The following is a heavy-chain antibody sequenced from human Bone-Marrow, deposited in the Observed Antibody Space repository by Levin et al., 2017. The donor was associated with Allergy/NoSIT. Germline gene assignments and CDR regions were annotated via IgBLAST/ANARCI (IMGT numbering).Heavy chain of an antibody. J-gene: IGHJ4*02. CDR3: ARSSGSGRLGKYYFDY. D-gene: IGHD3-10*01. V-gene: IGHV2-70*11. CDR1: GFSLSTSAMC. CDR2: IDWDDDK. Sequence: SGPTLVKPTQTLTLTCTFSGFSLSTSAMCVSWIRQPPGKALEWLARIDWDDDKYYSPSLRTRLTISKDTSKNQVVLTMTNMDPLDTATYYCARSSGSGRLGKYYFDYWGQGTLVTVSS.